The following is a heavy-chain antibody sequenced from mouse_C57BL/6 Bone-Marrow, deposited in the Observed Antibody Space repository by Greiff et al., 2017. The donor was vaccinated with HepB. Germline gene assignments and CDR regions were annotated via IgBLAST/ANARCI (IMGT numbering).Heavy chain of an antibody. CDR3: TRRLLRYAMDY. J-gene: IGHJ4*01. D-gene: IGHD1-1*01. Sequence: EVKLVESGEGLVKPGGSLKLSCAASGFTFSSYAMSWVRQTPEKRLEWVAYISSGGDYIYYADTVKGRFTISRDHARNTLYLQMSSLKSEDTAMYYCTRRLLRYAMDYWGQGTSVTVSS. V-gene: IGHV5S21*01. CDR1: GFTFSSYA. CDR2: ISSGGDYI.